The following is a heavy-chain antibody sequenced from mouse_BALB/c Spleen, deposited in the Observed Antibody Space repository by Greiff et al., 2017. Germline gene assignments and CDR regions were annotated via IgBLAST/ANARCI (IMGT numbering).Heavy chain of an antibody. CDR3: ARGATMITSDY. Sequence: EVQLQESGPELVKPGASVKISCTASGYSFTGYFMNWVMQSHGKSLEWIGRINPYNGDTYYNQKFKDKTTLTANKSSSTAYMQLSSLTSEDAAVYYCARGATMITSDYWGQGTTLTVSA. D-gene: IGHD2-4*01. J-gene: IGHJ2*01. V-gene: IGHV1-20*01. CDR2: INPYNGDT. CDR1: GYSFTGYF.